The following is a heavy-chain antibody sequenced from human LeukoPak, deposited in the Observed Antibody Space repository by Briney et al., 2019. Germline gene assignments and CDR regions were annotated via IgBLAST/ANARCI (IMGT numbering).Heavy chain of an antibody. V-gene: IGHV1-2*02. J-gene: IGHJ6*03. CDR1: GYTFTGYY. Sequence: GASVKVSCKASGYTFTGYYMHWVRQAPGQGLEWMGWINPNSGGTNYAQKFQGRVTMTRDTSISTAYMELSRLRSDDTAVYYCARAYCGGDCYYYYYYYMDVWGKGTTVTVSS. CDR2: INPNSGGT. D-gene: IGHD2-21*01. CDR3: ARAYCGGDCYYYYYYYMDV.